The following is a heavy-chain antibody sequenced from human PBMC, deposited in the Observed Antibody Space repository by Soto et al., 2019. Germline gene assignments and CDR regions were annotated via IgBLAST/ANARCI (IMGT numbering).Heavy chain of an antibody. Sequence: QVQLQESGPGLVKASQTLSLTCAVSGASLSRGGYYWSWIRQRPGKGPEWIGNIYYSGSTDYNPSLKSRVKISLDTSKNQFSLRLNSMTAADTAVYFCASEGSYHYFDFWGQGTLVT. CDR3: ASEGSYHYFDF. CDR2: IYYSGST. J-gene: IGHJ4*02. CDR1: GASLSRGGYY. D-gene: IGHD1-26*01. V-gene: IGHV4-31*11.